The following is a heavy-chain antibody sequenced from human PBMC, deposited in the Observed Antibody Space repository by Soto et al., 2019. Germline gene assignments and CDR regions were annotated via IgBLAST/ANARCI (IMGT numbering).Heavy chain of an antibody. CDR2: MNPNSGNT. CDR1: GYTFTSSA. CDR3: ARTLYGDNVDY. D-gene: IGHD4-17*01. Sequence: ASVKVSCKASGYTFTSSAMHWVRQATGQGLEWMGWMNPNSGNTGYAQKFQGRVTMTRNTSISTAYMELSSLRSEDTAVYYCARTLYGDNVDYWGQGTLVTVSS. J-gene: IGHJ4*02. V-gene: IGHV1-8*02.